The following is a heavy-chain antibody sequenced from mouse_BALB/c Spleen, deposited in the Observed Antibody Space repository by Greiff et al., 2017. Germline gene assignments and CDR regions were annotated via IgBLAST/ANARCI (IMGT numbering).Heavy chain of an antibody. CDR2: ISSGSSTI. CDR3: ARSEGSDY. CDR1: GFTFSSFG. D-gene: IGHD1-1*01. J-gene: IGHJ2*01. Sequence: EVKLVESGGGLVQPGGSRKLSCAASGFTFSSFGMHWVRQAPEKGLEWVAYISSGSSTIYYADTVKGRFTISRDNPKNTLFLQMTSLRSEDTAMYYCARSEGSDYWGQGTTLTVSS. V-gene: IGHV5-17*02.